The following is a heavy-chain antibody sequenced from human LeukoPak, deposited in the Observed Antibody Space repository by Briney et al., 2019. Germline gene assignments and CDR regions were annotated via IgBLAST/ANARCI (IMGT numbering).Heavy chain of an antibody. CDR2: IYYSGST. V-gene: IGHV4-59*01. D-gene: IGHD3-22*01. CDR1: GCSISSYY. Sequence: PSETLSLTCTVSGCSISSYYWIWIRQPPGKGLEWIGYIYYSGSTNYNPSLKRRVTISVDTSKNQFSLKLSSMTAADTAVYYCARSMSLYYYDSSGSVSWFDPWGQGTLVTVSS. CDR3: ARSMSLYYYDSSGSVSWFDP. J-gene: IGHJ5*02.